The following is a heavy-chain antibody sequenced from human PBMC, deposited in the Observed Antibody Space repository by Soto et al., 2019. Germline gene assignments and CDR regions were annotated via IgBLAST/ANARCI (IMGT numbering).Heavy chain of an antibody. J-gene: IGHJ4*02. CDR1: GYTFTSYG. CDR2: ISAHNGNT. Sequence: QVHLVQSGAEVKKPGASVKVSCKASGYTFTSYGITWVRQAPGQGLEWMGWISAHNGNTDYAQKLQGRVIVTRDTSTSTAYMELRRLISDDPAVYDCARGRYGDYWGQGALVTVSS. D-gene: IGHD1-1*01. CDR3: ARGRYGDY. V-gene: IGHV1-18*01.